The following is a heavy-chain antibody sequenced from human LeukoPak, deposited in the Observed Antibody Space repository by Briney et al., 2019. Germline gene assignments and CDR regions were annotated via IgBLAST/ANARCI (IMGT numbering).Heavy chain of an antibody. J-gene: IGHJ4*02. V-gene: IGHV1-2*02. D-gene: IGHD1-26*01. Sequence: ASVKVSCTASGYTFTVYYMHWVRQAPGQGLEWMGWINPNSGGTNYAQKFQGRVTMTRDTSISTAYMELNRLRSDDTAVYYCARGSGSYLGLFDYWGQGTLVTVSS. CDR2: INPNSGGT. CDR3: ARGSGSYLGLFDY. CDR1: GYTFTVYY.